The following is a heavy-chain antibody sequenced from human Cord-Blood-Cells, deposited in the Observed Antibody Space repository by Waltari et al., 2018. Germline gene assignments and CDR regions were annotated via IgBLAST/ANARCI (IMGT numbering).Heavy chain of an antibody. CDR1: GYTFTGYY. CDR2: INPNSGGT. V-gene: IGHV1-2*04. Sequence: QVQLVQSGAEVKKPGASVKVSCNASGYTFTGYYMHWVRQAPGQGLEWMGWINPNSGGTNYAQKFQGWVTMTRDTSISTAYMELSRLRSDDTAVYYCARAICGGDCYPLDGMDVWGQGTTVTVSS. D-gene: IGHD2-21*02. CDR3: ARAICGGDCYPLDGMDV. J-gene: IGHJ6*02.